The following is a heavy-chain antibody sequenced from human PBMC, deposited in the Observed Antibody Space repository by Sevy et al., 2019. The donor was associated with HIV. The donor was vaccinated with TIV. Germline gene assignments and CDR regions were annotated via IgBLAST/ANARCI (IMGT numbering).Heavy chain of an antibody. V-gene: IGHV3-48*03. CDR3: ARGGRRIDVYNRKDAFDI. Sequence: GGSLRLSCAASGFTFSSYEMNWVRQAPGKWLEWLSHISSSGSSMYYADSVKGRFTISRDNAKNSLYLQMNSLRAEDTAVYYCARGGRRIDVYNRKDAFDIWGQGTMVTVSS. CDR2: ISSSGSSM. J-gene: IGHJ3*02. CDR1: GFTFSSYE. D-gene: IGHD1-20*01.